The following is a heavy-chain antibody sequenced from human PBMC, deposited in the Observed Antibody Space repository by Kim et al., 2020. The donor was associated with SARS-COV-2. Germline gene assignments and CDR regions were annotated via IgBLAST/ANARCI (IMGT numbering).Heavy chain of an antibody. CDR2: IYYSGST. CDR1: GGSISSSSYY. D-gene: IGHD1-26*01. Sequence: SETLSLTCTVSGGSISSSSYYWGWIRQPPGKGLEWIGSIYYSGSTYYNPSLESRVTISVDTSKNQFSLKLSSVTAADTAVYYCARLYGGSDYGGTYWYFDLWGRGALVTVSS. V-gene: IGHV4-39*01. CDR3: ARLYGGSDYGGTYWYFDL. J-gene: IGHJ2*01.